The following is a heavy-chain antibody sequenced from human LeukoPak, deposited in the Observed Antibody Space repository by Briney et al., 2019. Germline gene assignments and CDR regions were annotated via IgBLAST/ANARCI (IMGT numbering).Heavy chain of an antibody. J-gene: IGHJ4*02. D-gene: IGHD3-22*01. V-gene: IGHV3-30*18. CDR2: ISSDGTSQ. CDR1: GLTFSSYG. Sequence: PGGSLRLSCVASGLTFSSYGMHWVRQAPGKGLEGVSIISSDGTSQYYADSVRGRFTISRDNSKNTLYLQMNSLRDEDAAVYYCAKSSVDYYYDSRGYCYFDHWGQGTPVTVSS. CDR3: AKSSVDYYYDSRGYCYFDH.